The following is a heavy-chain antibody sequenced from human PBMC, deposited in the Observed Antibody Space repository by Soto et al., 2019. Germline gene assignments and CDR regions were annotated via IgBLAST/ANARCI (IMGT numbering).Heavy chain of an antibody. D-gene: IGHD3-10*01. CDR3: SRSRGAVGSGSYSIFGDFQH. CDR1: GYTFTSYA. CDR2: INTGSGNT. J-gene: IGHJ1*01. V-gene: IGHV1-3*04. Sequence: QVHLVQSGAEVKQPGASVKLSCKASGYTFTSYAMHWVRQAPGQSLEWLGWINTGSGNTKYSQKLQGRVTITRDTSASTAYMELSSLRSEDTAVYYCSRSRGAVGSGSYSIFGDFQHWGQGTLVSVSS.